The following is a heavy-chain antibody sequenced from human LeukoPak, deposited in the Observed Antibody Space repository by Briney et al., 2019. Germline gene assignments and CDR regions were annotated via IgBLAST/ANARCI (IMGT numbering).Heavy chain of an antibody. Sequence: SETLSLTCTVSGGSISSSSYYWGWIRQPPGKGLGWIGSIYYNGSTYYNPSLNRVTISADTSKNQFSLKLSSVTAADTAVYYCARGIVVVTAMNYWGQGILVTVSS. CDR1: GGSISSSSYY. J-gene: IGHJ4*02. V-gene: IGHV4-39*01. CDR3: ARGIVVVTAMNY. CDR2: IYYNGST. D-gene: IGHD2-21*02.